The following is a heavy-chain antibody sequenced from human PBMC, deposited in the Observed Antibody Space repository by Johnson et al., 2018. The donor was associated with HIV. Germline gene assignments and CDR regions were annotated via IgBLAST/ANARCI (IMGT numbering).Heavy chain of an antibody. CDR3: ARDRRNRQWQRLDAFDI. CDR1: GFTFDDYG. J-gene: IGHJ3*02. CDR2: INWNGGST. D-gene: IGHD6-19*01. V-gene: IGHV3-20*04. Sequence: VQLVESGGGVVRPGGSLRLSCAASGFTFDDYGMNWVRQAPGKGLEWVSGINWNGGSTGYADSVKGRFTISRDNVKNSLHLQMNSLRAEDTAFYYCARDRRNRQWQRLDAFDIWGQGTMVIVSS.